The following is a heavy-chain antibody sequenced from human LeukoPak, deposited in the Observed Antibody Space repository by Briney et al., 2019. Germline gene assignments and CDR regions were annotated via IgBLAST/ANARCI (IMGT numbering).Heavy chain of an antibody. D-gene: IGHD5-12*01. J-gene: IGHJ6*02. Sequence: GESLQISCKGSGYIFTSYWIGWGRQLPGKGREGMGIIYPGDSETRYSPSFQGQVTISADKSISTAYLQWSSLKASDTAMYYCVRQKAGYSGYDTKYYYYYYGMDVWGQGTTVTVSS. V-gene: IGHV5-51*01. CDR2: IYPGDSET. CDR3: VRQKAGYSGYDTKYYYYYYGMDV. CDR1: GYIFTSYW.